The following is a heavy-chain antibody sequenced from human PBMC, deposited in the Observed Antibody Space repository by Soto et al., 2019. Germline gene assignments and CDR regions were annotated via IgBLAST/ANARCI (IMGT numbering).Heavy chain of an antibody. Sequence: GGSLRLSCAASGFTFSSYGMHWVRQAPGKGLEWVAVISYDGSNRYYADSVKGRFTISRDNSKNTLYLQMNSLRAEDTAVYYCAKVLEYDAFDIWGQGTMVTVSS. CDR2: ISYDGSNR. CDR1: GFTFSSYG. J-gene: IGHJ3*02. CDR3: AKVLEYDAFDI. D-gene: IGHD6-6*01. V-gene: IGHV3-30*18.